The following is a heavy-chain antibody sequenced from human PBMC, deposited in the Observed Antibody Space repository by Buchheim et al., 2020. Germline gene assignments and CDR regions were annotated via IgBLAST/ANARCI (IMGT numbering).Heavy chain of an antibody. CDR2: IWYDGSNK. CDR3: ARENVLRYFDWLSLPYYYYYGMDV. Sequence: QVQLVESGGGVVQPGRSLRLSCAASGFTFSSYGMHWVRQAPGKGLEWVAVIWYDGSNKYYADSVKGRFTISRDNSKNTLYLQMNSLRAEDTAVYYCARENVLRYFDWLSLPYYYYYGMDVWGQGTT. CDR1: GFTFSSYG. V-gene: IGHV3-33*01. J-gene: IGHJ6*02. D-gene: IGHD3-9*01.